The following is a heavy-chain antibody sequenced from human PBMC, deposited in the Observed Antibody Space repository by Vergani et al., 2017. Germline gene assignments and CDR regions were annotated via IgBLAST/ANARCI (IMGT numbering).Heavy chain of an antibody. Sequence: QVQLVQSGAELKKPGASVSVSCKASGYTFTGYYIHWVRQAPGRGLEWMGWINPNTGGTNYAQKFQGRVTMTEDTSTDTAYMELSSLRSEDTAVYYCATPRLRFSYYYYYGMDVWGQGTTVTVSS. CDR2: INPNTGGT. J-gene: IGHJ6*02. D-gene: IGHD5-12*01. CDR3: ATPRLRFSYYYYYGMDV. V-gene: IGHV1-2*02. CDR1: GYTFTGYY.